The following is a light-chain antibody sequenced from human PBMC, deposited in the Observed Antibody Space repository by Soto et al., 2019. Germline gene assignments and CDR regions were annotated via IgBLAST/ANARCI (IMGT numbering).Light chain of an antibody. Sequence: DIPMTQSPSSLSASVGDRVTISCRASQTINYYLNWYQQKPGKAPNLLIYAAFSLQRGVPSRFSGSASGTNFTLTITSLQPEDFATYFCQQSLSLPRTFGQGTRLEIK. V-gene: IGKV1-39*01. CDR3: QQSLSLPRT. CDR1: QTINYY. CDR2: AAF. J-gene: IGKJ2*01.